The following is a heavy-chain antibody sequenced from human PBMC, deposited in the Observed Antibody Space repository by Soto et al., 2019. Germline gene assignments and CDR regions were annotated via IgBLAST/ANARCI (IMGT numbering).Heavy chain of an antibody. CDR3: ARVKQWLVLDY. CDR1: GGSISIGAYY. D-gene: IGHD6-19*01. V-gene: IGHV4-31*03. Sequence: QVQLQESGPGLVKPSQTLSLTCTVSGGSISIGAYYWSWVRQLPGKGLQWIGYIYFSGSTYYNPSLKSRVTISVDTSKNHFSLSLNSVTAADTAVYYCARVKQWLVLDYWGQGTLVTVSS. J-gene: IGHJ4*02. CDR2: IYFSGST.